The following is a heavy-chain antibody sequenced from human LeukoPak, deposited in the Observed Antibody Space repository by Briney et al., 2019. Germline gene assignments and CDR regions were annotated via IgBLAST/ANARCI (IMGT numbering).Heavy chain of an antibody. J-gene: IGHJ6*04. D-gene: IGHD3-10*02. V-gene: IGHV3-48*03. CDR1: GFTFSTYG. CDR2: VSSSGSTI. Sequence: GGSLRLSCAASGFTFSTYGMNWVRQAPGKGLEWVSAVSSSGSTIYYADSVKGRFTISRDNAKNSLYLQMNSLRAEDTAVYYCAELGITMIGGVWGKGTTVTISS. CDR3: AELGITMIGGV.